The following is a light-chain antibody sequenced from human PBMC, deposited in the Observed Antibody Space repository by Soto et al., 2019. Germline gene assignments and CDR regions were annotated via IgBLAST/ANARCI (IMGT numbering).Light chain of an antibody. CDR1: QDISNH. V-gene: IGKV1-33*01. CDR2: DAS. CDR3: QQYVNALT. J-gene: IGKJ4*01. Sequence: DILMTQSPSSLSASAGDRVTITCQASQDISNHINWYQQKAGKAPKLLINDASNLETGVPSRFSGSGSGTDFTLSISRLQPEDIATYYCQQYVNALTFGGGTKVEIK.